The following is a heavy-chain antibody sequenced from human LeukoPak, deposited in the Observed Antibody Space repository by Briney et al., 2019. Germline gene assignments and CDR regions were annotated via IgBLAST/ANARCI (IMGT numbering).Heavy chain of an antibody. Sequence: SETLSLTCTVSGGSISSGSYYWSWIRQPPGKGLEWIGEINHSGSTNYNPSLKSRVTISVDTSKNQFSLKLSSVTAADTAVYYCARGSSGWEYWGQGTLVTVSS. V-gene: IGHV4-61*01. CDR3: ARGSSGWEY. J-gene: IGHJ4*02. CDR2: INHSGST. CDR1: GGSISSGSYY. D-gene: IGHD6-19*01.